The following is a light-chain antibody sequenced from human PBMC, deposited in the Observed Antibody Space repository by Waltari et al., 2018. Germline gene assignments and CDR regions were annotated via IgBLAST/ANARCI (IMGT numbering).Light chain of an antibody. Sequence: QSALTQPASVSGSPAQSITISCTGTSSDVGGYNYVSWYQQHPGKAPKLMIYDVSKRPSGVSNRFSGSKSGNTASLTISGLQAEDEADYYCSSYTSSSTPLFGGGTKLTVL. CDR3: SSYTSSSTPL. CDR1: SSDVGGYNY. J-gene: IGLJ2*01. V-gene: IGLV2-14*01. CDR2: DVS.